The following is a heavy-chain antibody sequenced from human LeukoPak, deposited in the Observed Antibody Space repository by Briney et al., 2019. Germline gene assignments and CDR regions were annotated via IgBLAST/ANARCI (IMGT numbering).Heavy chain of an antibody. CDR3: ARDEWELPLGY. CDR1: GFIVSTNY. Sequence: PGGSLRLSCAASGFIVSTNYMSWVRQAPGKGLEWVSVIYSGGSTFYADSVKGRFIISRDKSKNTLYLQMNSLRVEDTAVYYCARDEWELPLGYWGQGTLVTVSS. D-gene: IGHD1-26*01. CDR2: IYSGGST. J-gene: IGHJ4*02. V-gene: IGHV3-53*01.